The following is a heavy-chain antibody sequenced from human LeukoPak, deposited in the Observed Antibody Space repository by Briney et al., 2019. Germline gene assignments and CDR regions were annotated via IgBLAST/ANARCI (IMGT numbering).Heavy chain of an antibody. D-gene: IGHD1-26*01. V-gene: IGHV4-59*01. CDR3: ARGRRVGNTGYYFDY. Sequence: SETLSLTCTVSSNSISSYFWSWIRQPPEKGLESIGYIFYNGSTNYNPSLKSRVSISIDTSNNQSSLKLSSVTAADTAMYYCARGRRVGNTGYYFDYWGQGTLVTVSS. CDR1: SNSISSYF. J-gene: IGHJ4*02. CDR2: IFYNGST.